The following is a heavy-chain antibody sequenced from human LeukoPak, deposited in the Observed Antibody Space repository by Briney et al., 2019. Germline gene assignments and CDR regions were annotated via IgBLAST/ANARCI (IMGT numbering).Heavy chain of an antibody. CDR1: GFTFSSYA. CDR2: ISGSGGST. D-gene: IGHD5-18*01. Sequence: GGSLRLSCAASGFTFSSYAMSWVRQAPGKGLEWASAISGSGGSTYYADSVKGWFTISRDNSKNTLYLQMNSLRAEDTAVYYCAKAPGYSYGPIYYFDYWGQGTLVTVSS. V-gene: IGHV3-23*01. CDR3: AKAPGYSYGPIYYFDY. J-gene: IGHJ4*02.